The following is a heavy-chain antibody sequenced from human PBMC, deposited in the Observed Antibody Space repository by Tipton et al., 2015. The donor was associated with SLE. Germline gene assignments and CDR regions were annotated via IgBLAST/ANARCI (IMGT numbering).Heavy chain of an antibody. Sequence: NLSLTCTVSGGSISSYYWSWIRQPPGKGLEWIGYIYYSGSTNYNPSLKSRVTISVDTSKNQFSLKLSSVTAADTAVYYCARHSSTTLYHDAFDIWGQGTMVTVSS. CDR1: GGSISSYY. CDR3: ARHSSTTLYHDAFDI. CDR2: IYYSGST. V-gene: IGHV4-59*08. J-gene: IGHJ3*02. D-gene: IGHD2/OR15-2a*01.